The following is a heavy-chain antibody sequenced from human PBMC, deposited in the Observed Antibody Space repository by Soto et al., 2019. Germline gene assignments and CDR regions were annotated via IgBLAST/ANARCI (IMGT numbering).Heavy chain of an antibody. CDR2: IYYSGST. V-gene: IGHV4-59*08. J-gene: IGHJ4*02. Sequence: SETLSLTCTVSVGSISSYYWSWIRQPPGKGLEWIGYIYYSGSTKYNPSLKSRVTISVDTSKNQFSLKLSSVTAADTAVYYCARHRPYFDWSIDYWGQGTLVTVSS. CDR1: VGSISSYY. D-gene: IGHD3-9*01. CDR3: ARHRPYFDWSIDY.